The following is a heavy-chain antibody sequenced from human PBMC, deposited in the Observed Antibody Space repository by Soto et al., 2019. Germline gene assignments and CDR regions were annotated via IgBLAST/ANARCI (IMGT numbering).Heavy chain of an antibody. CDR3: ARDLASGWYPYFQH. CDR1: GFTFSSYS. V-gene: IGHV3-21*01. D-gene: IGHD6-19*01. Sequence: GGSLRLSCAASGFTFSSYSMNWVRQAPGKGLEWVSSISSSSSYIYYADSVKGRFTISRDNAKNSLYLQMNSLRAEDTVVYYCARDLASGWYPYFQHWGQGTLVTVSS. CDR2: ISSSSSYI. J-gene: IGHJ1*01.